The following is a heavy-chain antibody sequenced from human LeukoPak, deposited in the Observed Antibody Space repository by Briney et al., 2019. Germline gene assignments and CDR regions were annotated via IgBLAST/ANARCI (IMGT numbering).Heavy chain of an antibody. V-gene: IGHV3-11*04. Sequence: GGSLRLSCAASGFTFSDYYMSWIRQAPGKGLEWVSYISSSGSTIYYADSVKGRFTISRDNSKNTLYLQMNSLRAEDTAVYYCARILSSAWGELGYWGQGTLVTVSS. D-gene: IGHD6-19*01. CDR2: ISSSGSTI. CDR1: GFTFSDYY. J-gene: IGHJ4*02. CDR3: ARILSSAWGELGY.